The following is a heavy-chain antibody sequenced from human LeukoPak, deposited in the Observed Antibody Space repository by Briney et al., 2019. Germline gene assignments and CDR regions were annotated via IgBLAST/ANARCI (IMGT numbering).Heavy chain of an antibody. D-gene: IGHD3-22*01. V-gene: IGHV3-30*03. J-gene: IGHJ4*02. CDR2: ISYDGSNK. CDR1: GFTFSSYG. CDR3: AREGVYYYDSSGSGGYYFDY. Sequence: QAGGSLRLSCAASGFTFSSYGMHWVRQAPGKGLEWVAVISYDGSNKYYANSVKGRFTISRDNSKNTLYLQMNSLRAEDTAVYYCAREGVYYYDSSGSGGYYFDYWGQGTLVTVSS.